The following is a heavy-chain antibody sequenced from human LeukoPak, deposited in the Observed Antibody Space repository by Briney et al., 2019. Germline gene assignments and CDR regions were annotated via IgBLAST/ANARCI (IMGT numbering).Heavy chain of an antibody. CDR1: GFSISNYW. CDR2: IKQAESER. D-gene: IGHD5-18*01. CDR3: ARGRFNYGRGMDV. V-gene: IGHV3-7*01. Sequence: PGGSLRLSCAGSGFSISNYWMSWVRQAPGKGLEWVANIKQAESERFYVDSVKDRFITSRENAENSVYLQMNSLRDEDTAVYYCARGRFNYGRGMDVWGQGTTVIVSS. J-gene: IGHJ6*02.